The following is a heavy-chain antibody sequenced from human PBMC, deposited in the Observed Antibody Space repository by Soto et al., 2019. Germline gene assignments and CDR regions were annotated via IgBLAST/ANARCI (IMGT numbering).Heavy chain of an antibody. Sequence: QVQLRESGPGLLKPSQTLSLTCTVSGDSVYSRPHSWTWIRQLPDKGLEYIGYIFYSGTTYYNPSLKDRVTISLDTSKNQFYLSLTSVAAADTAVYYCAGPTSYFEYWGQGTLVNVSS. J-gene: IGHJ4*02. V-gene: IGHV4-31*03. CDR1: GDSVYSRPHS. CDR3: AGPTSYFEY. CDR2: IFYSGTT.